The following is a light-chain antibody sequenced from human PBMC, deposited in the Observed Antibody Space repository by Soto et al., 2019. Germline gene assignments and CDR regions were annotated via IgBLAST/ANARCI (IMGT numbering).Light chain of an antibody. V-gene: IGKV1-39*01. Sequence: DIQVTQSPPSLSASIGDRVTITCRTSESISSYLNWYQQKPGKAPKLLIYAASKLQSGVPSRFSGSASGRDFTLSITSLQHEDFAIYYCQQSYSPPHTFGQGTKLEIK. J-gene: IGKJ2*01. CDR2: AAS. CDR1: ESISSY. CDR3: QQSYSPPHT.